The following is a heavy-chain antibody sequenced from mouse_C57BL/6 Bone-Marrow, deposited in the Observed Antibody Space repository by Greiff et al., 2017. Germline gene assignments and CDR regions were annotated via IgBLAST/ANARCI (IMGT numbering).Heavy chain of an antibody. J-gene: IGHJ3*01. D-gene: IGHD2-9*01. CDR3: ARSYYGYDGAWFAY. CDR1: GYTFTSYW. CDR2: IHPNSGST. Sequence: QVQLQQPGAELVKPGASVKLSCKASGYTFTSYWMHWVKQRPGQGLGWIGMIHPNSGSTNYNEKFKSKATLTVDKSASTAYMQLSSLTSEDSAVYYCARSYYGYDGAWFAYWGQGTLVTVSA. V-gene: IGHV1-64*01.